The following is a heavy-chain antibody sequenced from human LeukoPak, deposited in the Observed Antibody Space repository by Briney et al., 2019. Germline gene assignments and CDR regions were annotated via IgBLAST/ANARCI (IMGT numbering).Heavy chain of an antibody. V-gene: IGHV1-18*01. CDR2: ISAYNGNT. CDR1: GYTFTSYG. Sequence: SVKVSCKASGYTFTSYGISWVRQAPGQGLEWMGWISAYNGNTNYAQKLQGRVTMTTDTSTSTAYMELRSLRSDDTAVYYCARNKLIKWELENFDYWGQGTLVTVSS. CDR3: ARNKLIKWELENFDY. D-gene: IGHD1-26*01. J-gene: IGHJ4*02.